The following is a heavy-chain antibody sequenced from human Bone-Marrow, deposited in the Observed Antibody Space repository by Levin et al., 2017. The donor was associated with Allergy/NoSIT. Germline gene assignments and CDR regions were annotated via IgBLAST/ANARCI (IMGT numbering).Heavy chain of an antibody. CDR2: ISYDGSNK. CDR1: GFTFSSYA. V-gene: IGHV3-30-3*01. J-gene: IGHJ5*02. D-gene: IGHD6-13*01. Sequence: LSLTCAASGFTFSSYAMHWVRQAPGKGLEWVAVISYDGSNKYYADSVKGRFTISRDNSKNTLYLQMNSLRAEDTAVYYCARGPEIAAAGTGWFDPWGQGTLVTVSS. CDR3: ARGPEIAAAGTGWFDP.